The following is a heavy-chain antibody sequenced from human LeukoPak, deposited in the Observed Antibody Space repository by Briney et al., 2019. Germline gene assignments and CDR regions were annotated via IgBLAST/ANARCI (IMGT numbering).Heavy chain of an antibody. V-gene: IGHV4-39*07. CDR1: GGSISGSNYY. CDR3: ARGEKVSSGWPISSCYFDY. Sequence: PSETLSLTCTVSGGSISGSNYYWGWIRQPPGKGLEWIGEINHSGSTNYNPSLKSRVTISVDTSKNQFSLKLSSVTAADTAVYYCARGEKVSSGWPISSCYFDYWGQGTLVTVSS. D-gene: IGHD6-19*01. CDR2: INHSGST. J-gene: IGHJ4*02.